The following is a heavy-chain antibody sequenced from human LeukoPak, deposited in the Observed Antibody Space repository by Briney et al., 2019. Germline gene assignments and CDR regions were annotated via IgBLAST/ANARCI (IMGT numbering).Heavy chain of an antibody. CDR2: INGDGSTT. CDR3: ARNLNY. J-gene: IGHJ4*02. D-gene: IGHD3-9*01. Sequence: GGSLRLSCAASGLIFSSYWMHWVRQVPGKGLVWVSRINGDGSTTTYADSVKGRFTISRDNANNTLYLQMNSLRAEDTAVYYCARNLNYWGQGTLVTVSS. V-gene: IGHV3-74*01. CDR1: GLIFSSYW.